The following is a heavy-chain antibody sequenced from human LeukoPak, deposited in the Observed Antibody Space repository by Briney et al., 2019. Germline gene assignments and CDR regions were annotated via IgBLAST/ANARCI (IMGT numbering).Heavy chain of an antibody. D-gene: IGHD2-15*01. V-gene: IGHV3-23*01. Sequence: PGGSLRLSCAASGFTFSSYAMSWVRQAPGKGLEWVSAISGSGGSTYYADSVKGRFTISRDNSKNTLYLQMNSLRAEDTAVYYCAKGMEPLTEGYCSGGSCYSGEGNYYYYYYMDVWGKGATVTVSS. CDR1: GFTFSSYA. CDR3: AKGMEPLTEGYCSGGSCYSGEGNYYYYYYMDV. J-gene: IGHJ6*03. CDR2: ISGSGGST.